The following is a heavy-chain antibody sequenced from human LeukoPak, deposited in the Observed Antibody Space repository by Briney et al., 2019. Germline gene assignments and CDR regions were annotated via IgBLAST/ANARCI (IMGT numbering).Heavy chain of an antibody. CDR1: GASMNDYY. Sequence: SETLSLTCIVSGASMNDYYWSWIRQPPGKGLEWIGYIYYNGSASYKTSLKSRVSTSRDTSKNNFSLKLKSVTAADTAVYYCARLRILEWFSVYYGMEVWGQGTTVVVSS. V-gene: IGHV4-59*01. CDR2: IYYNGSA. D-gene: IGHD3-3*01. CDR3: ARLRILEWFSVYYGMEV. J-gene: IGHJ6*02.